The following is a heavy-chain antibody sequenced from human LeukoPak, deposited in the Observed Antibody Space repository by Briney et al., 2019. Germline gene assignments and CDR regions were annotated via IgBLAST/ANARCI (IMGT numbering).Heavy chain of an antibody. J-gene: IGHJ4*02. CDR3: ARGEGIAGVKLVP. D-gene: IGHD6-13*01. CDR2: IYYSGST. Sequence: SETLSLTCTVPGGSISSYYWSWIRQPPGKGLEWIGYIYYSGSTNYNPSLKSRVTISVDTSKNQFSLKLSSVTAADTAVYYCARGEGIAGVKLVPWGQGTLVTVSS. CDR1: GGSISSYY. V-gene: IGHV4-59*08.